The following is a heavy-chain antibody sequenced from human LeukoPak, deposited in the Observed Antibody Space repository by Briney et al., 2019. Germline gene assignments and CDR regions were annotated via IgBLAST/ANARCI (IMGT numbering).Heavy chain of an antibody. V-gene: IGHV3-74*03. J-gene: IGHJ4*02. CDR3: ARVHGVTPSY. CDR2: INSDGYSI. Sequence: GGSLRLSCAASGFTFSGYWMRWVRQAPGKGLVWVSRINSDGYSITYADSVKGRFTISRDNAKNTLYLQMNSLRVEDTAVYYCARVHGVTPSYWGQGTLVTVSS. D-gene: IGHD2-21*02. CDR1: GFTFSGYW.